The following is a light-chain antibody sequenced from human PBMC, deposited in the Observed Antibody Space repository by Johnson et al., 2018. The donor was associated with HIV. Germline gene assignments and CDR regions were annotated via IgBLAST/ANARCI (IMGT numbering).Light chain of an antibody. V-gene: IGLV1-51*01. CDR2: DNN. Sequence: TQPPSVSAAPGQKVTISCSGSSSNIGNNYVSWYQQLPGTVPKLLIYDNNKRPSGIPDRFSGSKSGTSATLGITGLQTGDEADYYCGTWDSSLSFYVFGTGTKVTVL. CDR1: SSNIGNNY. J-gene: IGLJ1*01. CDR3: GTWDSSLSFYV.